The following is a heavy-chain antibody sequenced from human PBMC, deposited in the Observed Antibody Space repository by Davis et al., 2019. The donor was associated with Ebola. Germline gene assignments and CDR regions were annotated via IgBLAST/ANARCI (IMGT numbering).Heavy chain of an antibody. V-gene: IGHV1-3*01. CDR1: GYTFTSYA. J-gene: IGHJ4*02. CDR3: ARDNAGLLSNYFDS. D-gene: IGHD2/OR15-2a*01. Sequence: ASVKVSCKASGYTFTSYAMHWVRQAPGQRLEWVGWIHAGSVNTKYSQKFQGRVTISRDTSASTAYMELSSLRSEDTAVYYCARDNAGLLSNYFDSWGQGTLVTVSS. CDR2: IHAGSVNT.